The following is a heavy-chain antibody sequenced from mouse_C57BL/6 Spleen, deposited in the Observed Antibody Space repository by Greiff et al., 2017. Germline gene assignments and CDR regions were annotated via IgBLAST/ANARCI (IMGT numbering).Heavy chain of an antibody. D-gene: IGHD2-2*01. Sequence: QVQLQQPGAELVRPGTSVKLSCKASGYTFTSYWMHWVKQRPGQGLEWIGVIDPSDSYTNYNQKFKGKATLTVDTSSSTAYMQLSSLTSEDSAVYYCARGGYYGYIYYAMDDWGKGTSVTVSS. V-gene: IGHV1-59*01. CDR3: ARGGYYGYIYYAMDD. CDR1: GYTFTSYW. CDR2: IDPSDSYT. J-gene: IGHJ4*01.